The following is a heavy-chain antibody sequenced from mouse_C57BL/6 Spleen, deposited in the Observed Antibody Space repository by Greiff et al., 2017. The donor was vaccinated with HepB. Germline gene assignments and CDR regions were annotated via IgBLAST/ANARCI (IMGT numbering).Heavy chain of an antibody. CDR1: GFTFSSYA. J-gene: IGHJ2*01. D-gene: IGHD2-1*01. Sequence: EVKLMESGEGLVKPGGSLKLSCAASGFTFSSYAMSWVRQTPEKRLEWVAYISSGGDYIYYADTVTGRFTISRDNARNTLYLQMSSLKSEDTAMYYCTREGYYGNYVNFDYWGQGTTLTVSS. V-gene: IGHV5-9-1*02. CDR3: TREGYYGNYVNFDY. CDR2: ISSGGDYI.